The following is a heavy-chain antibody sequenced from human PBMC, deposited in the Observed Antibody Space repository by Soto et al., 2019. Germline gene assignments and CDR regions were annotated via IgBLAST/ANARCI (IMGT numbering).Heavy chain of an antibody. CDR1: GFTFSSYS. CDR3: AKDHRSYGYFGAFDI. J-gene: IGHJ3*02. Sequence: QVQLVESGGGVVQPGRSLRLSCAASGFTFSSYSMHWVRQAPGKGLEWVAVISYDGSNKYYADSVKGRFTISRDNSKNTLYLQMNSLRAEDTAVYYCAKDHRSYGYFGAFDIWGQGTIVTVSS. D-gene: IGHD5-18*01. V-gene: IGHV3-30*18. CDR2: ISYDGSNK.